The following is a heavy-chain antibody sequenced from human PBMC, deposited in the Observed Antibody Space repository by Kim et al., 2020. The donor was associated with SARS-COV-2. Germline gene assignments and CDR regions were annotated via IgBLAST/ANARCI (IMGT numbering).Heavy chain of an antibody. CDR1: GYSISSGYY. CDR3: ASGATSAFDI. D-gene: IGHD1-26*01. J-gene: IGHJ3*02. V-gene: IGHV4-38-2*02. Sequence: SETLSLTCTVSGYSISSGYYWGWIRQPPGKGLEWIGSIYHSGSTYYNPSLKSRVTISVDTSKNQFSLKLSSVTAADTAVYYCASGATSAFDIWGQGTMVTVSS. CDR2: IYHSGST.